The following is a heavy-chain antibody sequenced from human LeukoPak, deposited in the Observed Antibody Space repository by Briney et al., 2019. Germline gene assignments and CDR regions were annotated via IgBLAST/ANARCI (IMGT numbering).Heavy chain of an antibody. J-gene: IGHJ5*02. CDR1: GGSFSSSSYY. CDR2: IYYSGST. V-gene: IGHV4-39*01. D-gene: IGHD3-3*01. Sequence: SETLSLTCTVSGGSFSSSSYYWGWIRQPPGTGLEWIGSIYYSGSTYYNPSLKSRVTISVDTSKNQFSLKLSSVTAADTAVYYCARRPTIFDYWFDPWGQGTLVTVSS. CDR3: ARRPTIFDYWFDP.